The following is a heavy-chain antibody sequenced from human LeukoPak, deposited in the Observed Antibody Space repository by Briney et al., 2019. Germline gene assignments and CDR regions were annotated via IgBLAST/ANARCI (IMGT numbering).Heavy chain of an antibody. CDR2: INPNSGGT. CDR3: ARVGVDYGEYLTPVGVFDI. D-gene: IGHD4-17*01. CDR1: GYTFTGYY. J-gene: IGHJ3*02. Sequence: GASVTVCCNASGYTFTGYYFHWVRQAPGQGLEWMGWINPNSGGTNYAQKFQGRVTMTRDTSISTGYMELSRMRSDDTAVYYCARVGVDYGEYLTPVGVFDIWSQGTMVTVSS. V-gene: IGHV1-2*02.